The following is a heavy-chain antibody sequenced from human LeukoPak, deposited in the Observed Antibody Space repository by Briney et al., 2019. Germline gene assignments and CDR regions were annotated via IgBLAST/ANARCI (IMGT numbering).Heavy chain of an antibody. CDR3: ARDLEDDSSGYYPFGAFDI. D-gene: IGHD3-22*01. V-gene: IGHV3-23*01. CDR1: GFTFSSYG. CDR2: INCSGTST. Sequence: GGSLRLSCAASGFTFSSYGMNWVRQPPGKGLEWVSTINCSGTSTYYADSVKGRFTTSRDNSKNTLYLQMNSLRAEDTAVYYCARDLEDDSSGYYPFGAFDIWGQGTMVTVSS. J-gene: IGHJ3*02.